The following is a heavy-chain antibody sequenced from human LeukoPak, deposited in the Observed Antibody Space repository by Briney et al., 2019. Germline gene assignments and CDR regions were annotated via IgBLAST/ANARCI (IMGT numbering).Heavy chain of an antibody. V-gene: IGHV3-15*01. CDR2: INTKSDGGTI. J-gene: IGHJ4*02. CDR1: GFTFTYAW. Sequence: GGSLRLSCAASGFTFTYAWMSWVRQAPGKGLEWVGRINTKSDGGTIDYAAPLKGRFTISRDDSKNTVFLQMNSLKSEDTAVYYCTTGLAFWGQGTLVTVSS. CDR3: TTGLAF. D-gene: IGHD2-21*01.